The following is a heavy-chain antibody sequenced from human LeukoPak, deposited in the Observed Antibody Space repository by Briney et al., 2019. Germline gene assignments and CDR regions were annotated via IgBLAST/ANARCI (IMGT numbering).Heavy chain of an antibody. D-gene: IGHD2-2*01. J-gene: IGHJ6*02. CDR3: ARDLSYCTITSCSYYYYGMDV. Sequence: PGGSLRLSCAASGFTFSNYAMSWARQAPGKGLEWVSYISSSGGTIYYADSVKGRFTISRDNAKNSLYLQMNSLRAEDTAVYYCARDLSYCTITSCSYYYYGMDVWGRGATVTVSS. CDR2: ISSSGGTI. CDR1: GFTFSNYA. V-gene: IGHV3-48*03.